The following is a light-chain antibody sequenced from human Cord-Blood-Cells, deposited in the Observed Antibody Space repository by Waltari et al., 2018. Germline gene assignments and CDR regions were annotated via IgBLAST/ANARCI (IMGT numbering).Light chain of an antibody. CDR2: DAA. CDR3: QQYDNLPPYT. V-gene: IGKV1-33*01. J-gene: IGKJ2*01. Sequence: DIQMTQSPSSLSASVGDRVTSTCQASQDISNYLNWYQQKPGKAPQLLIYDAANLETGVRSRFSGSGSGTDFTFTISSLQPEDIATYYCQQYDNLPPYTFGQGTKLEIK. CDR1: QDISNY.